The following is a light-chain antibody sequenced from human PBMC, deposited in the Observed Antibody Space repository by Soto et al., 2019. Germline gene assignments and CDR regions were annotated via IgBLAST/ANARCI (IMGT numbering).Light chain of an antibody. J-gene: IGKJ4*01. CDR3: QQYNNWPLS. V-gene: IGKV3-15*01. CDR2: GAS. Sequence: EIVMTQSPATLSVSPGERATLSCRASQSVSSNLAWYQQQPGQAPRLLIYGASTRATGFPARFCGSGSGTEFTLTVSSLQSEDFAVYYCQQYNNWPLSFGGGTKVDIK. CDR1: QSVSSN.